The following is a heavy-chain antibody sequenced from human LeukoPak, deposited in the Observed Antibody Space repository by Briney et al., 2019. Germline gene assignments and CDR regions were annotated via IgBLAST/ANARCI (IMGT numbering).Heavy chain of an antibody. CDR3: ARDPGYSRVFDY. CDR2: INPNSGGT. J-gene: IGHJ4*02. CDR1: GYTFTGYY. D-gene: IGHD6-13*01. Sequence: ASVKVSCQASGYTFTGYYIHWVRQAPGQGLEWMGWINPNSGGTNSAQKFQGSVTMTRDTSISTAYMELSRLSSDDTAVYYCARDPGYSRVFDYWGQGTLVTVSS. V-gene: IGHV1-2*02.